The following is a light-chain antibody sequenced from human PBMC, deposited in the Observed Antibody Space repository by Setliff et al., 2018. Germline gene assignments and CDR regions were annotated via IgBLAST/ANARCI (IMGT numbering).Light chain of an antibody. CDR2: EVR. CDR1: SSDVGGYNY. Sequence: QSVLTQPASVSGSPGQSITISCTGGSSDVGGYNYVSWYQQHPGKAPELMIYEVRHRPSGVSNRFSGSKSGNTASLTISGLQAEDEADYYCSSYTSSSTLFVFGAGTKVTVL. J-gene: IGLJ1*01. V-gene: IGLV2-14*01. CDR3: SSYTSSSTLFV.